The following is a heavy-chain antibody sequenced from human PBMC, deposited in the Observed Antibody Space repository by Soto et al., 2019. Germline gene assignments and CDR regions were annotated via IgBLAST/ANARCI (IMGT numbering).Heavy chain of an antibody. CDR3: ARGPPWGYDFCRGYGMDV. J-gene: IGHJ6*02. CDR2: IYYSGST. V-gene: IGHV4-31*03. D-gene: IGHD3-3*01. CDR1: GDSISSGGYY. Sequence: QVQLQESGPGLVKPSQTLSLTCTVSGDSISSGGYYWSWIRQHPGKGLEWIGYIYYSGSTYYNPSLKSRVTISVDTSKNQFSLKLSSVTAADTAVYYCARGPPWGYDFCRGYGMDVWGQGTTVTVSS.